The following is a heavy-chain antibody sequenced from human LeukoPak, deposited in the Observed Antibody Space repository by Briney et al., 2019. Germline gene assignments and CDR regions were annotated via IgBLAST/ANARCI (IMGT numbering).Heavy chain of an antibody. Sequence: PGGSLRLSCAASGFPFSSYWMSWVRQAPEKGLEWVANIKEDGSVKYYVDSVKGRFTISRDNAKNSVCLEVNSLRAEDTAVYYCARDNYGDYGYWGQGTLVTVSS. J-gene: IGHJ4*02. D-gene: IGHD4-17*01. CDR2: IKEDGSVK. V-gene: IGHV3-7*05. CDR3: ARDNYGDYGY. CDR1: GFPFSSYW.